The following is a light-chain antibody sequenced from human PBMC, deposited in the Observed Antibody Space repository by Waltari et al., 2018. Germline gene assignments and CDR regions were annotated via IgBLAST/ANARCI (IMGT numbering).Light chain of an antibody. CDR3: QQYNIYSWT. CDR1: QSISSW. CDR2: KAS. V-gene: IGKV1-5*03. Sequence: DIQMTQSPSTLSASVGDRVTITCRASQSISSWLAWYQQKPGKAPKHLIYKASSLESGVPSRFSGSGSGTEFTLTISSLQPDDFATYYCQQYNIYSWTFGQGTNVEIK. J-gene: IGKJ1*01.